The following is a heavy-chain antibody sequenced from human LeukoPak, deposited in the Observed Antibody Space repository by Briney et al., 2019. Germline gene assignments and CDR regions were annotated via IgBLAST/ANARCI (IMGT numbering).Heavy chain of an antibody. CDR2: ISGSGGST. J-gene: IGHJ6*02. D-gene: IGHD4-17*01. V-gene: IGHV3-23*01. CDR1: VFTFSSYA. Sequence: GGSLRLSCAPSVFTFSSYAISWVLQAPGKALECVSAISGSGGSTYYADSVKGRFTISRDNSKNTLYLQMNSLRDEDTAVYYCAKGRHYYGDYFHYYYYGMDVWGQGTTVTVSS. CDR3: AKGRHYYGDYFHYYYYGMDV.